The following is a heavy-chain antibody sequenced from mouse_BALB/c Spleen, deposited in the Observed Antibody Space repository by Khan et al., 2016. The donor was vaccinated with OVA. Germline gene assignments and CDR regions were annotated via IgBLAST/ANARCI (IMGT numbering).Heavy chain of an antibody. V-gene: IGHV3-8*02. CDR2: ISYSGNT. D-gene: IGHD1-1*01. Sequence: EVQLQESGPSLVKPSQTLSLTCSVTGDSITRGYWNWIRKFPGNKLDYMGYISYSGNTYCNPSLKSRISITRDTSKNQYYLQLNSVTTEDTATCYCACELRGFAYWGQGTLVTVSA. CDR1: GDSITRGY. J-gene: IGHJ3*01. CDR3: ACELRGFAY.